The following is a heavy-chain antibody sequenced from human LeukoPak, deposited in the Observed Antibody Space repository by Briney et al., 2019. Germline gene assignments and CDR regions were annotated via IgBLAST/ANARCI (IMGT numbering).Heavy chain of an antibody. J-gene: IGHJ4*02. V-gene: IGHV3-30*02. CDR2: TRYDGSNK. CDR3: AKDRGWELLYFGY. D-gene: IGHD1-26*01. Sequence: GGSLRLSCAASGFTFSNYGIHWLRQAPGEGLEGVAFTRYDGSNKYYADSVKGRFTISRDNSKNTLYLQMNSLRAEDTAVYYCAKDRGWELLYFGYWGQGTLVTVSS. CDR1: GFTFSNYG.